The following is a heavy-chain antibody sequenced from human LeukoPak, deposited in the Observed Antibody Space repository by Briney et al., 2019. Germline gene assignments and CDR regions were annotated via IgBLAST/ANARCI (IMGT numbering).Heavy chain of an antibody. J-gene: IGHJ6*02. CDR1: GFTFSSYA. D-gene: IGHD6-13*01. V-gene: IGHV3-64D*09. CDR2: ISSNGGST. Sequence: GGSLRLSCSASGFTFSSYAMHWVRQAPGKGLEYVSAISSNGGSTYYADSVKGRFTISRDNSKNTLYLQMSSLRAEDTAVYYCVKILAAGSGALYYYGMDVWGQGTTVTVSS. CDR3: VKILAAGSGALYYYGMDV.